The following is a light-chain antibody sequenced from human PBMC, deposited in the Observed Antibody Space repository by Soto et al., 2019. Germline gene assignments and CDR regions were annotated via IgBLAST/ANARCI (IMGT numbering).Light chain of an antibody. V-gene: IGLV2-11*01. Sequence: QSVLTQPHSVSGSPGQSVAISCSGTSSDVGGYNYVSWYQQHPGKAPKLIIFDVNKRPSGVPDRFSGSKSGSTASLTISGLQAEDEADYYCCSYGGSFYVVGTGTKATV. CDR3: CSYGGSFYV. CDR1: SSDVGGYNY. CDR2: DVN. J-gene: IGLJ1*01.